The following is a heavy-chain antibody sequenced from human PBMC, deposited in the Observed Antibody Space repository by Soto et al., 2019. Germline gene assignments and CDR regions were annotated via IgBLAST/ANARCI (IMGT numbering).Heavy chain of an antibody. V-gene: IGHV4-34*01. D-gene: IGHD4-17*01. CDR3: ASGRRTTVPIDY. Sequence: QVQLQQWGAGLLKPSETLSLTCAVYGGSFSGYYWSWIRQPPGKGLEWIGEINHSGSTNYNPSLKSRVTISVDTSKNQFSLKLSSVTAADTAVYYCASGRRTTVPIDYWGQGTLVTVSS. CDR1: GGSFSGYY. J-gene: IGHJ4*02. CDR2: INHSGST.